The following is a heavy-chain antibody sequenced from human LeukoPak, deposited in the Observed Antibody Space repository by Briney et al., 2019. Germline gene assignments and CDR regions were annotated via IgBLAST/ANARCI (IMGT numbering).Heavy chain of an antibody. Sequence: PGRSLRLSCAASGFTFSSYAMHWVRQAPGKGLEWVAVISYDGSNKYYADSVKGRFTISRDNSKNTLYLQMNSLRAEDTAVYYCARDWGGSFFGVVAPVPGDAFDIWGQGTMVTVSS. J-gene: IGHJ3*02. D-gene: IGHD3-3*01. CDR1: GFTFSSYA. V-gene: IGHV3-30*01. CDR3: ARDWGGSFFGVVAPVPGDAFDI. CDR2: ISYDGSNK.